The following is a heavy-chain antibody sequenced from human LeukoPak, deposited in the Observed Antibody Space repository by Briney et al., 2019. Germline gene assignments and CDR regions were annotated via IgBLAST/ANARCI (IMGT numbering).Heavy chain of an antibody. Sequence: GGSLRLSCAASGFTFSIYWMHWVRQAPGEGLVWVSRINSDGSSTSYADSVKGRFTISRDNAKNTLYLQMNSLRAEDTAVYYCARENWNYVFDYWGQGTLVTVSS. CDR1: GFTFSIYW. CDR3: ARENWNYVFDY. CDR2: INSDGSST. J-gene: IGHJ4*02. D-gene: IGHD1-7*01. V-gene: IGHV3-74*01.